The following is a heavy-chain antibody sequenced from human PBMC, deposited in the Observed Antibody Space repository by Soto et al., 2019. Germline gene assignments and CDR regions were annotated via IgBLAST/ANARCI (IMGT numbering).Heavy chain of an antibody. CDR3: ARARGYCTSGSCYSPGTATHYALDV. V-gene: IGHV3-30*04. J-gene: IGHJ6*02. CDR1: GFTLSFYA. CDR2: ISYGGTNK. Sequence: QVRLVESGGGVVQPGRSLRLSCAASGFTLSFYAMLWVRQAPGKGLEGVTLISYGGTNKHYADSVKGRFTISRDNSKGMVFLQMNSLRGEDTSIYYCARARGYCTSGSCYSPGTATHYALDVWGQGTAVTVSS. D-gene: IGHD2-15*01.